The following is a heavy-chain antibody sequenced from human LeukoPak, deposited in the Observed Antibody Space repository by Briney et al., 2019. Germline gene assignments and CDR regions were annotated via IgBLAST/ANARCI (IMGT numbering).Heavy chain of an antibody. CDR3: VRVRITLMGDI. CDR1: GYTFTTYG. J-gene: IGHJ6*02. V-gene: IGHV1-18*01. Sequence: ASVKVSRKASGYTFTTYGISWVREAPGQGLEWMGWISTYNGYTYYAQKFQGRATMTTDTSTSTAYMEMRSLRFDDTALYYCVRVRITLMGDIWGQGTTVTVSS. D-gene: IGHD2/OR15-2a*01. CDR2: ISTYNGYT.